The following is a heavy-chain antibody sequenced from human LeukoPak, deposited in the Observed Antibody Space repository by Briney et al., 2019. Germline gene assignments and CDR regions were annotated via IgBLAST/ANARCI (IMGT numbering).Heavy chain of an antibody. CDR2: INPNSGGT. J-gene: IGHJ4*02. CDR1: EYTFTGHY. D-gene: IGHD2-15*01. CDR3: ARGRKYCSSGSCQSARVAPVDY. V-gene: IGHV1-2*02. Sequence: ASVNVSCKASEYTFTGHYVHWVRQARGQGLESVGWINPNSGGTDYAQKFQGRVPMTRDTSISTAYMDLSRLRSDDTAVYYCARGRKYCSSGSCQSARVAPVDYWGQGTLVTVSS.